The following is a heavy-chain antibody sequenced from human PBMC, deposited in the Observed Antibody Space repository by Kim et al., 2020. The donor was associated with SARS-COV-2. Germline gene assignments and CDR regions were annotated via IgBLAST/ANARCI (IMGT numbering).Heavy chain of an antibody. CDR3: ASLLYSSGNYYFDY. V-gene: IGHV4-34*01. J-gene: IGHJ4*02. D-gene: IGHD6-19*01. Sequence: TRSLKGRVNKSVDTSKNQFSLKLSCVTAADTAVYYCASLLYSSGNYYFDYWGQGTLVTVSS.